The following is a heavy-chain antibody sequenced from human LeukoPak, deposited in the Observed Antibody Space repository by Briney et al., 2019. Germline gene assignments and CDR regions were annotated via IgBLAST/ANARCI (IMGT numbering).Heavy chain of an antibody. D-gene: IGHD5-24*01. CDR3: ARNTYNMDV. V-gene: IGHV3-7*05. CDR2: INQDGSEK. CDR1: GFNFNSNW. J-gene: IGHJ6*02. Sequence: GGSLRLSCAASGFNFNSNWMSCVRQAPGKGLEWVATINQDGSEKFFADSMKGRFTISRDNAKNSLYLQMNSLRAEDTAVYYCARNTYNMDVWGQGTTVTVSS.